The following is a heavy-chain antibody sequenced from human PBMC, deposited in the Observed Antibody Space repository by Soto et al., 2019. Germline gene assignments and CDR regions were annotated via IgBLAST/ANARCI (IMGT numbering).Heavy chain of an antibody. CDR1: GGSFSGYY. CDR2: INHSGST. Sequence: XXTLSLPFAVYGGSFSGYYWPWILQPPGKGLEWIGEINHSGSTNYNPSLKSRVTISADTSKNQFSLKLSSVTDADTAVYYCARGNYDSSGYYLDFWGQGPLVTVSS. V-gene: IGHV4-34*01. D-gene: IGHD3-22*01. J-gene: IGHJ4*02. CDR3: ARGNYDSSGYYLDF.